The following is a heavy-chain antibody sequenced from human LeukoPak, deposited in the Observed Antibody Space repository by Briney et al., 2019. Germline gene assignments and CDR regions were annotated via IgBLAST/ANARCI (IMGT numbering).Heavy chain of an antibody. Sequence: GASVKVSCKASGYTFTSYYMHWVRQAPGQGLEWMGRIIPILGIANYAQKFQGRVTITADKSTSTAYMELSSLRSEDTAVYYCARSWITVVTGRYYFDYWGQGTLVTVSS. J-gene: IGHJ4*02. CDR3: ARSWITVVTGRYYFDY. D-gene: IGHD4-23*01. CDR2: IIPILGIA. CDR1: GYTFTSYY. V-gene: IGHV1-69*02.